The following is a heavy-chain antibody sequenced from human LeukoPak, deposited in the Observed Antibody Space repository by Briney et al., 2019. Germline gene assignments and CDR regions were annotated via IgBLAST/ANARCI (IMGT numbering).Heavy chain of an antibody. D-gene: IGHD3-9*01. J-gene: IGHJ4*02. CDR3: ARVLLRYFDY. Sequence: GGSLRLSCAASGFSLSNHWVTWVRQAPGKGPEWVAHINVDGSEKDFLDSVRGRFTISRDNSKNSVYLQMNSLRAEDTAVYYCARVLLRYFDYWGQGTLVTVSS. CDR2: INVDGSEK. CDR1: GFSLSNHW. V-gene: IGHV3-7*01.